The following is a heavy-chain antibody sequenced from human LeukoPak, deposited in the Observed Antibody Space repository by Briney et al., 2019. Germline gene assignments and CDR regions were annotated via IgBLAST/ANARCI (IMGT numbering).Heavy chain of an antibody. Sequence: PGGSLRLSCAASGFTFSGYWMHWVRQAPGKGLAWVSVIRSDGSITTYADAVKGRFTISRDTAKNTLYLQMNSLTAWDTSAYHCARDGRCGNFDKWGQGTLVSVS. CDR1: GFTFSGYW. CDR3: ARDGRCGNFDK. CDR2: IRSDGSIT. J-gene: IGHJ4*02. V-gene: IGHV3-74*01. D-gene: IGHD1-26*01.